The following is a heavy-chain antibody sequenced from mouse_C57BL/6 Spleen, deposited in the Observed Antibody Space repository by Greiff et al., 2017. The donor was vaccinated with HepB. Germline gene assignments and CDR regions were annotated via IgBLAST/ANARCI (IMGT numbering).Heavy chain of an antibody. D-gene: IGHD2-4*01. CDR3: ARGTMITSSYWYFDV. CDR2: ISSGSSTI. J-gene: IGHJ1*03. Sequence: EVMLVDSGGGLVKPGGSLKLSCAASGFTFSDYGMHWVRQAPEKGLEWVAYISSGSSTIYYADTVKGRFTISRDNAKNTLFLQMTSLRSEDTAMYYCARGTMITSSYWYFDVWGTGTTVTVSS. V-gene: IGHV5-17*01. CDR1: GFTFSDYG.